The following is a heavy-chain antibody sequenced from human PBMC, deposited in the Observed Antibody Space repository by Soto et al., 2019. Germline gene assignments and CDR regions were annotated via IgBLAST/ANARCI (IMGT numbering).Heavy chain of an antibody. D-gene: IGHD6-19*01. CDR2: QTGST. CDR3: AVFITGAGGDGY. V-gene: IGHV4-61*01. Sequence: QVQLQESGPGLVKPSETLSLTCSVSGDFVTSGSYHWTWIRQSPEKGLEWIGQTGSTNYNPSLKSRITISVDTPKNQFSLTLSSVTAADTAVYYCAVFITGAGGDGYWGQGTLVTVSS. CDR1: GDFVTSGSYH. J-gene: IGHJ4*02.